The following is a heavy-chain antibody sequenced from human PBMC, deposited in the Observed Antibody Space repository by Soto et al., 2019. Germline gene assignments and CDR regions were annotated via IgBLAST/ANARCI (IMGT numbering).Heavy chain of an antibody. CDR1: GFTFSNAW. V-gene: IGHV3-15*01. D-gene: IGHD2-15*01. CDR3: TTAVGFCSGGSCYPIPINWFDP. Sequence: EVQLVESGGGLVKPGGSLRLSCAASGFTFSNAWMSWVRQAPGKGLEWVGRIKSKTDGGTTEYAAPVKGRFTISRDDSKNTLYLQMNSLKTEYTAVYYCTTAVGFCSGGSCYPIPINWFDPWGQGTLVTVSS. J-gene: IGHJ5*02. CDR2: IKSKTDGGTT.